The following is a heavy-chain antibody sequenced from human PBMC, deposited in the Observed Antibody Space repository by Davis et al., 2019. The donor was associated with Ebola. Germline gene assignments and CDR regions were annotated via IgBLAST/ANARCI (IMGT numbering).Heavy chain of an antibody. V-gene: IGHV3-23*01. CDR3: AKDLWGYCSGGSCYSGWFDP. J-gene: IGHJ5*02. D-gene: IGHD2-15*01. CDR2: ISGSGGST. CDR1: GFTFSSYA. Sequence: GGSLRPSCAASGFTFSSYAMSWVRQAPGKGLEGVSAISGSGGSTYYADSVKGRFTISRDNSKNTLYLQMNSLRAEDTAVYYCAKDLWGYCSGGSCYSGWFDPWGQGTLVTVSS.